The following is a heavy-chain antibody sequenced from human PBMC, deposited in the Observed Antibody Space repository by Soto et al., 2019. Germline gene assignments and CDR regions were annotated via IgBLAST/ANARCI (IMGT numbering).Heavy chain of an antibody. CDR1: GGSIDRSNYY. D-gene: IGHD3-22*01. CDR3: ARHFVAVVIKGWGY. V-gene: IGHV4-39*01. Sequence: PSEILSLTCTVSGGSIDRSNYYWDWIRQPPGKGLEWIGTTYYNGNAYYNPSLKSRVTMSVDTSKNQFSLKLISVTAADTAVYYCARHFVAVVIKGWGYWGQGTLVTVS. CDR2: TYYNGNA. J-gene: IGHJ4*02.